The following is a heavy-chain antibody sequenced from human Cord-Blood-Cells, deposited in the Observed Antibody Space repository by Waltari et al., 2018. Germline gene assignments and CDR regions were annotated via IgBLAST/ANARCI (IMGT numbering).Heavy chain of an antibody. D-gene: IGHD6-6*01. Sequence: QVQLQQWGAGLLKPSETLSLTCDVYGGSFSGYYWSWIRQPPGKGLEWIGEINQSGSTNYNPSLQSRVTISVDTSKHQFSLKLSSVTAADTAVYYCARGGGAARDDALDIWGQGTMVTVSS. CDR2: INQSGST. V-gene: IGHV4-34*01. CDR3: ARGGGAARDDALDI. CDR1: GGSFSGYY. J-gene: IGHJ3*02.